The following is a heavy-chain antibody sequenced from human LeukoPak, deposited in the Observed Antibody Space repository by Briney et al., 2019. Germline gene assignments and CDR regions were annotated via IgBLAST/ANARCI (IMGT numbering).Heavy chain of an antibody. CDR3: ARDPYDFWSGTPPGGAFDI. CDR2: ISAYNGNT. Sequence: ASVKVSCKASGYTFTSYGISWVRQAPGQGLEWMGWISAYNGNTNYAQKLQGRVTMTTDTSTSTAYMELRSLRSDDTAVYYCARDPYDFWSGTPPGGAFDIWGQGTMVTVSS. CDR1: GYTFTSYG. D-gene: IGHD3-3*01. V-gene: IGHV1-18*01. J-gene: IGHJ3*02.